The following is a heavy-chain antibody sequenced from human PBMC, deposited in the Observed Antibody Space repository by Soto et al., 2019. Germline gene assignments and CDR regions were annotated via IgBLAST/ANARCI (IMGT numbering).Heavy chain of an antibody. CDR2: ISGSGGST. CDR3: AKDLPLRYFDWSPGDY. CDR1: GFTFSSYA. Sequence: PGGSLILSCAASGFTFSSYAMSWVRQAPGKGLEWVSAISGSGGSTYYADSVKGRFTISRDNSKNTLYLQMNSLRAEDTAVYYCAKDLPLRYFDWSPGDYWGQGTLVTVS. V-gene: IGHV3-23*01. D-gene: IGHD3-9*01. J-gene: IGHJ4*02.